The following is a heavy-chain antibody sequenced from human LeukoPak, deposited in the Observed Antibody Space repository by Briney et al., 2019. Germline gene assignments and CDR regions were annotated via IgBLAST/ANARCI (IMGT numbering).Heavy chain of an antibody. J-gene: IGHJ4*02. D-gene: IGHD3-10*01. CDR1: GYTLTELS. V-gene: IGHV1-24*01. CDR3: ARAGRYYGSGSLDY. Sequence: GASVKVSCKVSGYTLTELSMHWVRQAPGRGREWVGGFDPEDGETIYAQKFQGRVTMTEDTSTDTAYMELRRLRSDDTAVYYCARAGRYYGSGSLDYWGQGTLVTVSS. CDR2: FDPEDGET.